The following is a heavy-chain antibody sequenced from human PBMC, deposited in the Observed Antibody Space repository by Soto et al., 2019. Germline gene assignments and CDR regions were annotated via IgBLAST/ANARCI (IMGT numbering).Heavy chain of an antibody. J-gene: IGHJ3*02. Sequence: QVQLVQSGAEVKKPGSSVKVSCKASGGTFSSYAISWVRQAPGQGLEWMGGIIPIFGTANYAQKFQGRVTITSDESTSTAYMELSSLRSENTAVYYCASDLASSGWYYNDAFAIWGQGTMVTVSS. CDR2: IIPIFGTA. CDR1: GGTFSSYA. CDR3: ASDLASSGWYYNDAFAI. D-gene: IGHD6-19*01. V-gene: IGHV1-69*01.